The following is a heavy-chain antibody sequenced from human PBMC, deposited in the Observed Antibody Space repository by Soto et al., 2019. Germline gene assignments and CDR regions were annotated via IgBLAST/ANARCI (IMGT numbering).Heavy chain of an antibody. D-gene: IGHD2-2*01. Sequence: SETLSLTCAVYGGSFSGYYWSWIRQPPGKGLEWIGEINHSGSTNYNPSLKSRVTISVDTSKNQFSLKLSSVTAADTAVYYCARAPAPLLLYWFVPWGQGTLVMVSS. J-gene: IGHJ5*02. CDR2: INHSGST. CDR1: GGSFSGYY. V-gene: IGHV4-34*01. CDR3: ARAPAPLLLYWFVP.